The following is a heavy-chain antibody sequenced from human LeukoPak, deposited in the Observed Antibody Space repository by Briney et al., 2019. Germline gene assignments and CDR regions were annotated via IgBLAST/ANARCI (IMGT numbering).Heavy chain of an antibody. D-gene: IGHD5-24*01. J-gene: IGHJ3*01. Sequence: ASVKVSCKASGYTFTSYDINWVRQATGQGLEWMGWMNPNSGDAGYVQKFQGRVTMTRNTSISTAYMELSSLRSEDTAIYYCARIRDGYNDAYDLWGQGTVVTVPS. CDR2: MNPNSGDA. CDR1: GYTFTSYD. CDR3: ARIRDGYNDAYDL. V-gene: IGHV1-8*01.